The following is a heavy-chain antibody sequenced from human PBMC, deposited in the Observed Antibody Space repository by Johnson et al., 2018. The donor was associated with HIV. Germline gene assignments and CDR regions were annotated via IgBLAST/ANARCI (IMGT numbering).Heavy chain of an antibody. CDR3: ARDIMRAGSYYDAFDI. CDR2: IYSGGST. J-gene: IGHJ3*02. D-gene: IGHD3-10*01. CDR1: GFTVSSNY. V-gene: IGHV3-66*01. Sequence: VQLVESGGGLVQPGGSLRLSCAASGFTVSSNYMSWVRQAPGKGLEWVSVIYSGGSTYYEDSVKGRFTISRDNSKNTLYLQMNSLRAEDTAVYYCARDIMRAGSYYDAFDIWGQGTMVTVSS.